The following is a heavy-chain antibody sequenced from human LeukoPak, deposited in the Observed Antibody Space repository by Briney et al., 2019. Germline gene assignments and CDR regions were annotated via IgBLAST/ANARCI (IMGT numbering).Heavy chain of an antibody. CDR3: TTYVSSWFGELFTLFDY. Sequence: GGSLRLSCAASGFTFSNAWMSWVRQAPWKGLEWVGRIKSKTDGGTTDYAAPVKGRFTISRDDSKNTLYLQMNSLKTEDTAVYYCTTYVSSWFGELFTLFDYWGQGTLVTVSS. V-gene: IGHV3-15*01. CDR2: IKSKTDGGTT. CDR1: GFTFSNAW. J-gene: IGHJ4*02. D-gene: IGHD3-10*01.